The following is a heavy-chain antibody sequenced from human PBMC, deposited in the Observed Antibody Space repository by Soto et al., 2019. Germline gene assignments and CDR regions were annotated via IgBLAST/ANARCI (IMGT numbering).Heavy chain of an antibody. J-gene: IGHJ4*02. V-gene: IGHV4-59*08. CDR3: ARQRRDFDY. Sequence: SETLSLTCTVSGGSISNYYWSWIRQPPGKGLQWIGYIFSSGSTNYNPSLKSRVTISVNTSKNQFSLNLNSVTAADTAVYYGARQRRDFDYWGQGSLVTVSS. CDR2: IFSSGST. CDR1: GGSISNYY.